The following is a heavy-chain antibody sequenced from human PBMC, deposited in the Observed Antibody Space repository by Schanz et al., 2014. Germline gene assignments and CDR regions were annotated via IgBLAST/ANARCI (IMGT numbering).Heavy chain of an antibody. V-gene: IGHV1-2*06. CDR2: ISPSSGGT. D-gene: IGHD3-3*01. CDR1: GYTFTNHY. J-gene: IGHJ5*02. Sequence: QVQVIQSGPEVKKPGASVKVSCKASGYTFTNHYLHWVRQAPGQALEWMGRISPSSGGTNYAQNFQGRVTMTKDTSINTVYMELSTLTSDDTAVYYCARESVSRTRWFDPWGQGTLVTVSS. CDR3: ARESVSRTRWFDP.